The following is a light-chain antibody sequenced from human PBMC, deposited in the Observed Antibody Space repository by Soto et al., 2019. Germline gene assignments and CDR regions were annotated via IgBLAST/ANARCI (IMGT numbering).Light chain of an antibody. CDR3: HHYATSSRT. J-gene: IGKJ1*01. CDR1: QSVSSSY. CDR2: AAS. Sequence: EIVLTQSPGTLSLSPGEGATLSCRASQSVSSSYLGWYQQKPGQAPRLLIYAASSRATGIPNGFSGSGSGTDFTLSISRLEPEDFAVYYCHHYATSSRTFGQGTKVEIK. V-gene: IGKV3-20*01.